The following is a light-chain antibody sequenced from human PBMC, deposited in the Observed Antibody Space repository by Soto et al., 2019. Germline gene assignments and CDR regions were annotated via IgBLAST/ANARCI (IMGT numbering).Light chain of an antibody. CDR3: TSYTNIASLDV. V-gene: IGLV2-14*01. Sequence: QSVLTQPASVSGSPGQSITISCTGSSSDVGGYNYVSWYQHHPGKAPKLMIYEVSHRPSGVSNRFSGSKSGGTASLTISGLQAEDEADYYCTSYTNIASLDVFGTGTKVTLL. CDR2: EVS. CDR1: SSDVGGYNY. J-gene: IGLJ1*01.